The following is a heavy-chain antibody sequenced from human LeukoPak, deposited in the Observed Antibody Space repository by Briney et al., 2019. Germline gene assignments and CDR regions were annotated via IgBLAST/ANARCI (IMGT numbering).Heavy chain of an antibody. CDR1: GFTFSSYA. V-gene: IGHV3-30-3*01. Sequence: PGGSLRLSCAASGFTFSSYAMHWVRQAPGKGLEWVAVISYDGSNKYYADSVKGRFTISRDKSKNTLYLQMNSLRAEDTAVYYCATDYTIGGAWGQGTLVTVSS. J-gene: IGHJ5*02. D-gene: IGHD3-10*01. CDR2: ISYDGSNK. CDR3: ATDYTIGGA.